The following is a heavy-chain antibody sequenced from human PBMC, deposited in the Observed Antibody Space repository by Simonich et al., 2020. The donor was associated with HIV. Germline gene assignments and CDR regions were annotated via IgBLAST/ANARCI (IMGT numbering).Heavy chain of an antibody. CDR3: ARREDEAIGGYFDY. CDR1: GGSISSSSYS. CDR2: IYSRWST. J-gene: IGHJ4*02. V-gene: IGHV4-39*01. Sequence: QLQLQESGPGLVKPSETLSLTCTVSGGSISSSSYSWGWIRQPPGKGLEWIGSIYSRWSTYYNPSLKSRVTISVDTSKNQFSLKLSSVTAADTAVYYWARREDEAIGGYFDYWGQGTLVTVSS.